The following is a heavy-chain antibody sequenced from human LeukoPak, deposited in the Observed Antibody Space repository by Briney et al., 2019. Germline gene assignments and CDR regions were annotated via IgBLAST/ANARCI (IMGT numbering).Heavy chain of an antibody. CDR1: GGTFSSYA. CDR3: ARVSLSPIIFGVVYYYYYMDV. D-gene: IGHD3-3*01. Sequence: SVKVSCKASGGTFSSYAISWVRQAPGQGLEWMGGIIPIFGTANYAQKFQGRVTITTDESTSTAYMELSSLRSEDTAVYYCARVSLSPIIFGVVYYYYYMDVWGKGTTVTVSS. CDR2: IIPIFGTA. J-gene: IGHJ6*03. V-gene: IGHV1-69*05.